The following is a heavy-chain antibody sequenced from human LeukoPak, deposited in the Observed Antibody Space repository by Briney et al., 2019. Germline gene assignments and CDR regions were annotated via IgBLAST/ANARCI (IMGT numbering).Heavy chain of an antibody. J-gene: IGHJ4*02. CDR2: INPNSGGT. D-gene: IGHD6-19*01. CDR3: ARDHWRRIAVAAPEGGY. CDR1: GYTFTSYG. V-gene: IGHV1-2*02. Sequence: ASVKVSCKASGYTFTSYGISWVRQAPGQGLEWMGWINPNSGGTNYAQKFQGRVTMTRDTSISTAYMELSRLRSDDTAVYYCARDHWRRIAVAAPEGGYWGQGTLVTVSS.